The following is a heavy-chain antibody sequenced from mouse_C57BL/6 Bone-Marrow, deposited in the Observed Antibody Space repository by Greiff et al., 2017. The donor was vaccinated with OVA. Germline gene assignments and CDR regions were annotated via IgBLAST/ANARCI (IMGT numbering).Heavy chain of an antibody. V-gene: IGHV1-15*01. CDR2: IDPETGGT. D-gene: IGHD2-5*01. CDR3: TRGYSNYYAMDY. Sequence: QVQLKESGAELVRPGASVTLSCKASGYTFTDYEMHWVKQTPVHGLEWIGAIDPETGGTAYNQKFKGKAILTAAKSSSIAYMDLRSLTSEDSAVYYCTRGYSNYYAMDYWGQGTSVTVSS. CDR1: GYTFTDYE. J-gene: IGHJ4*01.